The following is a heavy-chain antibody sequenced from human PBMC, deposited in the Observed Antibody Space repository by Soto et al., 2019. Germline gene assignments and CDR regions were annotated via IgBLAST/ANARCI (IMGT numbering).Heavy chain of an antibody. CDR1: GYSFTSYW. Sequence: GESLKISCKGSGYSFTSYWISWVRQMPGKGLEWMGRIDPSDSYTNYSPSFQGHVTISADKSISTAYLQWSSLKASDTAMYYCASKGHSGYDYLVDYWGQGTLVTGLL. V-gene: IGHV5-10-1*01. D-gene: IGHD5-12*01. CDR2: IDPSDSYT. J-gene: IGHJ4*02. CDR3: ASKGHSGYDYLVDY.